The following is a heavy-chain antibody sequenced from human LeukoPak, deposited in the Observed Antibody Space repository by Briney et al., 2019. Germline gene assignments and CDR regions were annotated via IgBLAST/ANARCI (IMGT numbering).Heavy chain of an antibody. D-gene: IGHD6-13*01. CDR2: INHSGST. V-gene: IGHV4-34*01. Sequence: XETLSLTCAVYGGSFSGCYWSWIRQPPGKGLEWIGEINHSGSTNYNPSLKSRVTISVDTSKNQFSLKLSSVTAADTAVYYCARGIADSNWFDPWGQGTLVTVSS. CDR1: GGSFSGCY. CDR3: ARGIADSNWFDP. J-gene: IGHJ5*02.